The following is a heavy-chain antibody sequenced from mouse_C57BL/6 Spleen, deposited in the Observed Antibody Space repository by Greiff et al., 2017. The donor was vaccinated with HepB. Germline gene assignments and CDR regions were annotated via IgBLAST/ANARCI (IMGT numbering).Heavy chain of an antibody. Sequence: DVKLVESGGGLVKPGGSLKLSCAASGFTFSSYAMSWVRQTPEKRLEWVATISDGGSYTYYPDNVKGRFTISRDNAKNNLYLQMSHLKSEDTAMYYCARDYDDAMDYWGQGTSVTVSS. CDR2: ISDGGSYT. V-gene: IGHV5-4*01. CDR1: GFTFSSYA. D-gene: IGHD2-12*01. J-gene: IGHJ4*01. CDR3: ARDYDDAMDY.